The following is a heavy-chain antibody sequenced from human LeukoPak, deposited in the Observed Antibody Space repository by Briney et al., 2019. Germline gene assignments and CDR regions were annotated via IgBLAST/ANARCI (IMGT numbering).Heavy chain of an antibody. J-gene: IGHJ3*02. CDR3: ARESDLYYYDSSGYDGFDI. CDR2: IKNGNT. V-gene: IGHV4-30-4*01. D-gene: IGHD3-22*01. Sequence: PSETLSLTCTVSGGSISSGDYYWNWIRQPPGRGLEFIGYIKNGNTYFNPSLKSRVTISVDTSKNQFSLKLSSVTAADTAVYYCARESDLYYYDSSGYDGFDIWGQGTMVTVSS. CDR1: GGSISSGDYY.